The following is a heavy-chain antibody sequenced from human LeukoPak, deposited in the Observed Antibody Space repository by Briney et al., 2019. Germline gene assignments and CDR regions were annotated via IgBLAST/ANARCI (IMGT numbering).Heavy chain of an antibody. CDR3: ARDDKWAFDY. CDR1: GFTFRDYS. Sequence: GGSLRLSCAASGFTFRDYSMNWVRQARGKGLEWISYIRGPSETYYADSVKGRFNISRDLARNSLYLQMNNLRVEDTAVYYCARDDKWAFDYWGQGTLVTVSS. V-gene: IGHV3-48*04. J-gene: IGHJ4*02. D-gene: IGHD1-26*01. CDR2: IRGPSET.